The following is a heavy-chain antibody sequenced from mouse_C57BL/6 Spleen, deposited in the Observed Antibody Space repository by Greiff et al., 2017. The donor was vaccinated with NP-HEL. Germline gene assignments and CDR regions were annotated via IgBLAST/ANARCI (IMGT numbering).Heavy chain of an antibody. CDR3: ANYGSSYEFAY. Sequence: VQLKQSGPVLVKPGASVKMSCKASGYTFTDYYMNWVKQSHGKSLEWIGVINPYNGGTSYNQKFKGKATLTVDKSSSTAYMELNSLTSEDSAVYYCANYGSSYEFAYWGQGTLVTVSA. J-gene: IGHJ3*01. CDR2: INPYNGGT. V-gene: IGHV1-19*01. CDR1: GYTFTDYY. D-gene: IGHD1-1*01.